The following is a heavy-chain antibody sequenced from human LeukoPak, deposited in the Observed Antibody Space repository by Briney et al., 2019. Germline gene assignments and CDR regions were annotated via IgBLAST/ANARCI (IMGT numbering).Heavy chain of an antibody. Sequence: PGRSLRLSCAASGFTFDDYAMHWVRQAPGKGLEWVSGISWNSGSIGYADSVKGRFTISRDNAKNSLYLQMNSLRAEDTALYYCAKGVAAGYYYYMDVCGKRTTVTVSS. D-gene: IGHD6-13*01. CDR3: AKGVAAGYYYYMDV. CDR2: ISWNSGSI. CDR1: GFTFDDYA. V-gene: IGHV3-9*01. J-gene: IGHJ6*03.